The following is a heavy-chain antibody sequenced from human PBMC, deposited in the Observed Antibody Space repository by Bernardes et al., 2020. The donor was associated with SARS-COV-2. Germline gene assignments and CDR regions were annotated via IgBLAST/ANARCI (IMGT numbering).Heavy chain of an antibody. Sequence: ASVKVSCKASGYTFAGYFINWVRQAPGQGLEWMGRINPNSGGTDYAQKFQGWVTMTRDTSISTAYMEVRRLKYDDTAVYYCAREVVSALGDYDYYGMDVWGQGTTVTVSS. CDR1: GYTFAGYF. D-gene: IGHD3-16*01. CDR2: INPNSGGT. CDR3: AREVVSALGDYDYYGMDV. J-gene: IGHJ6*02. V-gene: IGHV1-2*04.